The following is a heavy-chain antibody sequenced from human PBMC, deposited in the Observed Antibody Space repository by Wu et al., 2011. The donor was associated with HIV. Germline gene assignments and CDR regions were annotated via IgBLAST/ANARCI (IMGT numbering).Heavy chain of an antibody. J-gene: IGHJ6*03. Sequence: QVQLVQSGAEVKKAGSSVKVSCKASGNTFSGYAVSWVRQAPGQGLEWMGGILPMFGSTNYARKFQGRVTIIADKSATTVYMELRSLRSEDTAVYYCARGSTSRTYGTTPDYYYYYMDVWGKGTTVTVSS. CDR3: ARGSTSRTYGTTPDYYYYYMDV. CDR2: ILPMFGST. D-gene: IGHD4-11*01. V-gene: IGHV1-69*14. CDR1: GNTFSGYA.